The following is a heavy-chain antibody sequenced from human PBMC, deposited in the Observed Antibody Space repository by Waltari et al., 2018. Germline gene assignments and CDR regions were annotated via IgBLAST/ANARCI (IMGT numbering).Heavy chain of an antibody. CDR1: GYTFTGYY. J-gene: IGHJ3*02. V-gene: IGHV1-2*06. Sequence: QVQLVQSGAEVKKPGASVKVSCKASGYTFTGYYMHWVRQAPGQGLEWRGRINPNSGGTNYAQKFQARFTMTRETSISTAYMELSRLRSDDTAVYYCASRGIAAAGTRAFDIWGQGTMVTVSS. CDR2: INPNSGGT. D-gene: IGHD6-13*01. CDR3: ASRGIAAAGTRAFDI.